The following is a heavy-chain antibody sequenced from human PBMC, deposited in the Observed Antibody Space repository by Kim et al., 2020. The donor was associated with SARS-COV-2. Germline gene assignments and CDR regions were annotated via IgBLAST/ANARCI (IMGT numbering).Heavy chain of an antibody. CDR1: GGSISSGGYY. D-gene: IGHD6-19*01. Sequence: SETLSLTCTVSGGSISSGGYYWSWIRQHPGKGLEWIGYIYYSGSTYYNPSLKSRVTISVDTSKNQFSLKLSSVTAADTAVYYCAAGGEQWLARGVLVWGQGTLVTVSS. CDR3: AAGGEQWLARGVLV. CDR2: IYYSGST. J-gene: IGHJ1*01. V-gene: IGHV4-31*03.